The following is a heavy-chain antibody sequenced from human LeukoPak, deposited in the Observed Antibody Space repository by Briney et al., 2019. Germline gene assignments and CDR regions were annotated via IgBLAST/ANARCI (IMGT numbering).Heavy chain of an antibody. CDR3: ARVDTYYDSSGSPLDVFDI. CDR1: GYTFTGYN. D-gene: IGHD3-22*01. CDR2: INPNSGGT. Sequence: GASVKVSCKASGYTFTGYNMHWVRLAPGQGLEWMGWINPNSGGTNYAQKFQGRVTMTRDTSISTTYMELSRLRSDDTAVYYCARVDTYYDSSGSPLDVFDIWGQGTMVTVSS. V-gene: IGHV1-2*02. J-gene: IGHJ3*02.